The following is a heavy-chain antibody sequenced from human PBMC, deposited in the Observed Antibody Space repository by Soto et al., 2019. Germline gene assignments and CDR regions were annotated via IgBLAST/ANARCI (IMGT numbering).Heavy chain of an antibody. CDR3: ARGTYYYGSGSYYRFDY. CDR2: ISYDESNK. D-gene: IGHD3-10*01. CDR1: GFTFTIYA. J-gene: IGHJ4*02. V-gene: IGHV3-30-3*01. Sequence: QVQLVESGGGVVQPGRSLRLSCAASGFTFTIYAMHWVRQAPGKGLEWVAVISYDESNKYYADSVKGRFTISRDSSKNTLYLQMDSLRDEDTAIYYWARGTYYYGSGSYYRFDYWGQGALVTVSS.